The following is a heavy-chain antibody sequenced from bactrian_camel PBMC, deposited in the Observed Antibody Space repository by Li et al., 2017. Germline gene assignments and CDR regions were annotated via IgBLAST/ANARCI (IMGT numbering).Heavy chain of an antibody. CDR1: GFTVDGAD. V-gene: IGHV3S55*01. J-gene: IGHJ4*01. CDR2: ISDDLGT. Sequence: HVQLVESGGGSVQAGGSLLLSCTGSGFTVDGADMGWYRQAPGNECELVSSISDDLGTYYADSVNGRFTIPKDNAKNTLYLQMNSLRPEDTAMYYCAAVAEGRTVEGGVSLWTLFESGYWGQGTQVTVS. D-gene: IGHD3*01. CDR3: AAVAEGRTVEGGVSLWTLFESGY.